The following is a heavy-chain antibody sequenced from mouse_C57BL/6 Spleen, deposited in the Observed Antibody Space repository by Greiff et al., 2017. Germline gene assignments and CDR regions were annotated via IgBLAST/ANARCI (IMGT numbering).Heavy chain of an antibody. V-gene: IGHV5-4*03. D-gene: IGHD4-1*02. J-gene: IGHJ2*01. CDR1: GFTFSSYA. CDR2: ISDGGSYT. CDR3: ARGSTGNYFDD. Sequence: EVKLVESGGGLVKPGGSLKLSCAASGFTFSSYAMSWVRQTPEKRLEWVATISDGGSYTYYPDNVKGRFTISRDNAKNNLYLQMSHLKSEDTAMYYCARGSTGNYFDDWGQGTTLTVSS.